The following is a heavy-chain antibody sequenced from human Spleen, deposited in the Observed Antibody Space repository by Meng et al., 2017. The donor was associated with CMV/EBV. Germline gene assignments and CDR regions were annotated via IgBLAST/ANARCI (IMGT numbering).Heavy chain of an antibody. CDR1: GYTFTNYG. V-gene: IGHV1-18*01. Sequence: ASVKVSCKASGYTFTNYGISWVRQAPGRGLEWIGWISPYDGPNYARNLRGRVTLTTDTSTTTAYMELRSLRSDDTAVYYCARDLEYCGSTSCFEDCFDPWGQGTLGTVSS. CDR3: ARDLEYCGSTSCFEDCFDP. J-gene: IGHJ5*02. CDR2: ISPYDGP. D-gene: IGHD2-2*01.